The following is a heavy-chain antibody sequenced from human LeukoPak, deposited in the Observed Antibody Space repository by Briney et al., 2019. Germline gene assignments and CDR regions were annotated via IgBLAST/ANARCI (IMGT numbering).Heavy chain of an antibody. CDR2: INHSGST. CDR1: GGSFSGYY. J-gene: IGHJ4*02. Sequence: PSETLSLTCAVYGGSFSGYYWSWIRQPPGKGLEWIGEINHSGSTNYNPSLKSRVTISVDTSKNQFSLKLSSVTAADTAVYYCARGLTSYGYARPYPRHKKTSYYFDYWGQGTLVTVSS. CDR3: ARGLTSYGYARPYPRHKKTSYYFDY. V-gene: IGHV4-34*01. D-gene: IGHD5-18*01.